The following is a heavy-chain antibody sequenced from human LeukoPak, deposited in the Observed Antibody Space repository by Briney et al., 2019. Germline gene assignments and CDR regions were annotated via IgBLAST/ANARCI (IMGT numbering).Heavy chain of an antibody. CDR3: ARENSENEFYVWGSYRYLAFDY. V-gene: IGHV3-30-3*01. Sequence: GGSLRLSCAASGFTFSNYAMHWVRQAPGKGLEWVAVISYDGSNKYYADSVKGRFTISRDNSKNTLYLQMNSLRAEDTAVYYCARENSENEFYVWGSYRYLAFDYWGQGTLVTVSS. D-gene: IGHD3-16*02. J-gene: IGHJ4*02. CDR1: GFTFSNYA. CDR2: ISYDGSNK.